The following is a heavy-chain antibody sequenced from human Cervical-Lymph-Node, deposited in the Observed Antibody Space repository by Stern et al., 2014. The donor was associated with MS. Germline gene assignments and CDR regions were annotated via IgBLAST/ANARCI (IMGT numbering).Heavy chain of an antibody. J-gene: IGHJ6*02. CDR2: INWNSGNI. D-gene: IGHD3-10*01. CDR3: AKDRAGYYYAMDV. CDR1: GFTFDDYA. V-gene: IGHV3-9*01. Sequence: EVQLVESGGGSVQPGRSLRLSCAASGFTFDDYAMHWVRQPPGKGLEWVSGINWNSGNIGYADSVMGRFTISRDNAKNSLYLHMISLRAEDTALYYCAKDRAGYYYAMDVWGQGTTVTVSS.